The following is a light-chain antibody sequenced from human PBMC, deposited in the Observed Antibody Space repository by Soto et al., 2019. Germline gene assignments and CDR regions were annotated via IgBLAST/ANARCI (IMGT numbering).Light chain of an antibody. V-gene: IGKV1-5*01. CDR1: QSFSTW. CDR3: QQYYRYPLT. CDR2: DVS. J-gene: IGKJ4*01. Sequence: DIQMTQSPSTLSASVGDRVTITCRASQSFSTWLAWYQQKPGRAPNLLIYDVSSLESGVPSRFSGSGSGTEFTLTISSLQPDDFATYYCQQYYRYPLTFGGGTPVEIK.